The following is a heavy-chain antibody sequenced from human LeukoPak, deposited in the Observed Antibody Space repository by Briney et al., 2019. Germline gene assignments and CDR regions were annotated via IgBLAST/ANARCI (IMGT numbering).Heavy chain of an antibody. CDR3: ARERRAAGTVWFDP. D-gene: IGHD6-13*01. Sequence: ASVKVSCKASGYTFTGYYMHWVRQAPGQGLEWMGWINTNTGNPTYAQGFTGRFVFSLDTSVSTAYLQISSLKAEDTAVYYCARERRAAGTVWFDPWGQGTLVTVSS. CDR1: GYTFTGYY. CDR2: INTNTGNP. J-gene: IGHJ5*02. V-gene: IGHV7-4-1*02.